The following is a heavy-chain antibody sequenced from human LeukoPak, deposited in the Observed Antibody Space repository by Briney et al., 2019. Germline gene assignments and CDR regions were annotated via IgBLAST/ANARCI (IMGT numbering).Heavy chain of an antibody. D-gene: IGHD2-15*01. CDR1: GYSFTSYW. CDR2: IYPSDSYT. J-gene: IGHJ4*02. Sequence: GESLKISCKGSGYSFTSYWIGWVRQMPGKGLEWMGIIYPSDSYTNYRPSFEGHVTFSTDKSTATVYLQWSSLEASATAIYYCARLSNPYCSGGTCSPTPFDSWGQGTLVTVSS. V-gene: IGHV5-10-1*01. CDR3: ARLSNPYCSGGTCSPTPFDS.